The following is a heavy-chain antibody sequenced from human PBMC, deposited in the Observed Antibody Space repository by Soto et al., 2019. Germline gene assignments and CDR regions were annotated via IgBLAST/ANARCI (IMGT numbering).Heavy chain of an antibody. CDR1: GGSISSSSYY. D-gene: IGHD3-22*01. Sequence: SETLSLTCTVSGGSISSSSYYWGWIRQPPGKGLEWIGSIYYSGSTYYNPSLKSRVTMSVDTSKNQFSLNLSSVTAADTAVYYCARLYYYDSSGSGFAPWGQGSLVTVSS. CDR3: ARLYYYDSSGSGFAP. V-gene: IGHV4-39*01. J-gene: IGHJ5*02. CDR2: IYYSGST.